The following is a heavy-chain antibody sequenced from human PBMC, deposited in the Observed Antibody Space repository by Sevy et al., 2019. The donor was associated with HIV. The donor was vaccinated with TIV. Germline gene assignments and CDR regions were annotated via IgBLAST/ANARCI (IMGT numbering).Heavy chain of an antibody. Sequence: GGSLRLSRAASGFTFSSYEMNWVRQAPGKGLEWVSYISSSGSTIYYADSVKGRFTISRDNAKNSLYLQMNSLRAEDTAVYYCARDGVAAAGIFDYWGQGTLVTVSS. CDR2: ISSSGSTI. CDR1: GFTFSSYE. CDR3: ARDGVAAAGIFDY. D-gene: IGHD6-13*01. J-gene: IGHJ4*02. V-gene: IGHV3-48*03.